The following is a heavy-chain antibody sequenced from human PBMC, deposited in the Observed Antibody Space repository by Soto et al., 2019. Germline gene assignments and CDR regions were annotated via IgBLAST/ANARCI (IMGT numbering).Heavy chain of an antibody. D-gene: IGHD4-17*01. V-gene: IGHV3-64*01. CDR3: SRESDGDYADY. J-gene: IGHJ4*02. CDR2: ISSNGGST. CDR1: GFTFSSYA. Sequence: EVQLVESGGGLVQPGGSLRLSCAASGFTFSSYAMNWVRQAPGKGLEYVSAISSNGGSTYYANSVKGRFTISRDNSKNTQYLQMGSLRAEDMDVYYGSRESDGDYADYWGQGTLVTVSS.